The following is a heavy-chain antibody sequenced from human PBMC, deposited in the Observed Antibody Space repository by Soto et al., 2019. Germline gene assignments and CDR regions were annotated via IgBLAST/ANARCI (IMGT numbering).Heavy chain of an antibody. Sequence: PGGSLRLSCAASGFTFSSYGMHWVRQAPGKGLEWVAVISYDGSNKYYADSVKGRFTISRDNSKSTLYLQMNSLRAEDTAVYYCAKRTTPVFIWGQGTLVTVSS. V-gene: IGHV3-30*18. D-gene: IGHD4-17*01. J-gene: IGHJ4*02. CDR3: AKRTTPVFI. CDR1: GFTFSSYG. CDR2: ISYDGSNK.